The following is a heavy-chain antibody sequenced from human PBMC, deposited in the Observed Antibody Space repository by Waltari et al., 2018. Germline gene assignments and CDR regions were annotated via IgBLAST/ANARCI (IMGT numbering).Heavy chain of an antibody. D-gene: IGHD2-21*01. CDR1: GGSISSYY. V-gene: IGHV4-4*07. Sequence: QVQLQESGPGLVKPSEPLSLTCPVSGGSISSYYWSWTRQPAGKGLEWTGRIYTSGCTNNNPHHKSGVTMSVDTTKNQLALKLRSVTAADTAVYYCARDAYCGSDCYLGLDYWGQGTLVTVSS. CDR3: ARDAYCGSDCYLGLDY. J-gene: IGHJ4*02. CDR2: IYTSGCT.